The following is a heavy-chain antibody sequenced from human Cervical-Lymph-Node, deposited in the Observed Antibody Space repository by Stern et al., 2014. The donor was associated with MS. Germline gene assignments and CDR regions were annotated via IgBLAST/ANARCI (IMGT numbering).Heavy chain of an antibody. CDR2: ISWGSGTI. V-gene: IGHV3-9*01. CDR3: AKDMDHYYYDSSGPFDY. D-gene: IGHD3-22*01. Sequence: VQLVESGGYLVQPGRSLRLSCTVSGFTFEDYGMHWVRQTPGKGLEWVSGISWGSGTIGYTDSVKGRFTISRDNTKNSLYLQMNRLRAEDTALYYCAKDMDHYYYDSSGPFDYWGQGTLVTVSS. CDR1: GFTFEDYG. J-gene: IGHJ4*02.